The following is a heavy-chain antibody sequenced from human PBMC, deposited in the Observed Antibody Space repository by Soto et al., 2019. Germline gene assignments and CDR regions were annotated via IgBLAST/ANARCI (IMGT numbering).Heavy chain of an antibody. CDR2: IYPGDSDT. Sequence: PGESLKISCKGSGYSFTSYWIGWVRQMPGKGLEWMGIIYPGDSDTRYSPSFQGQVTISADKSISTAYLQWSSLKASDTAMYYCATQHHPLDLYSSSWANLYATWGQGTLVTVSS. CDR3: ATQHHPLDLYSSSWANLYAT. CDR1: GYSFTSYW. D-gene: IGHD6-13*01. V-gene: IGHV5-51*01. J-gene: IGHJ4*02.